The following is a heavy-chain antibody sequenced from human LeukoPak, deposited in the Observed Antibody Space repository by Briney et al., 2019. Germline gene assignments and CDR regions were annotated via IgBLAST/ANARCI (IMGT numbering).Heavy chain of an antibody. CDR2: IYYSGST. CDR1: GGSISSYY. Sequence: SQTLSLTCTVSGGSISSYYWSWIRQPPGKGLEWIGYIYYSGSTNYNPSLKSRVTISVDTSKNQFSLKLSSVTAADTAVYYCARVSEWGVIDYWGQGTLVTVSS. V-gene: IGHV4-59*08. D-gene: IGHD3-16*01. CDR3: ARVSEWGVIDY. J-gene: IGHJ4*02.